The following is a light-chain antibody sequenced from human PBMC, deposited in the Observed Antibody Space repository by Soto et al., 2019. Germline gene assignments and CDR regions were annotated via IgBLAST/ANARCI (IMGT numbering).Light chain of an antibody. V-gene: IGLV1-40*01. CDR3: QTYDTSLSADV. CDR2: GNN. Sequence: QAVVAQPPSVSGAPGQRVTISCTGSSSNFGSGYDVQWYQQLPGRAPKFLISGNNDRPSGLPDRFSASKSGTSASLAITGLQAEDEADYYCQTYDTSLSADVFGTGTKVTVL. CDR1: SSNFGSGYD. J-gene: IGLJ1*01.